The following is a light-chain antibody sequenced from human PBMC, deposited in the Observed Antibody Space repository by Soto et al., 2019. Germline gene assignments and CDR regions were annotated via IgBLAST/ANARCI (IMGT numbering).Light chain of an antibody. CDR1: QDISSY. V-gene: IGKV1-9*01. J-gene: IGKJ5*01. Sequence: DIQLTQSPSFLSASVGDRVTVTCRSSQDISSYLAWYQQKPGKAPKLLIYAASTLQSGVPSRFSGSGSGTEFTLTISSLQPEDFAIYYCQQLKSYPITFGQGTRLEIK. CDR2: AAS. CDR3: QQLKSYPIT.